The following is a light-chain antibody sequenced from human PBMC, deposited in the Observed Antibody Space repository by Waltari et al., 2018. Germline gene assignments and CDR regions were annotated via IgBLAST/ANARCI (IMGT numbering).Light chain of an antibody. CDR3: QQYKSPPWT. J-gene: IGKJ3*01. CDR2: KAS. CDR1: QSISGW. Sequence: DIQMTQSPSTLSASVGDRVTITCRASQSISGWLAWYQKKPGKAPKLLINKASNLESGVPSRFSGSGFGTEFTLTISSLQPDDFATYYCQQYKSPPWTFGPGTKVHIK. V-gene: IGKV1-5*03.